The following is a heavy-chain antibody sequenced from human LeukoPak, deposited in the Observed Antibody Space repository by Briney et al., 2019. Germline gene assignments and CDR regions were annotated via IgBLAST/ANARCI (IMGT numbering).Heavy chain of an antibody. CDR2: IYYSGST. CDR1: GGSISSGDYY. Sequence: PSETLSLTCTVSGGSISSGDYYWSWIRQPPGKGLEWIGYIYYSGSTYYNPSLKSRVTISVDTSKNQFSLKLSSVTAADTAVYYCARAGDTAMVYFDYWGQGTLVTVSS. CDR3: ARAGDTAMVYFDY. D-gene: IGHD5-18*01. J-gene: IGHJ4*02. V-gene: IGHV4-30-4*01.